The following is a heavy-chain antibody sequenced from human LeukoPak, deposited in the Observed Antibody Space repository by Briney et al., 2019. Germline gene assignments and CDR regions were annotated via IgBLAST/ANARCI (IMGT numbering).Heavy chain of an antibody. CDR1: GFTFSDYY. D-gene: IGHD1-26*01. Sequence: GGSLRLSCAASGFTFSDYYMDWVRQAPGKGLEWVGRIRNKANSYTTEYAASVKGRFTISRDDSKNSLYLQMNSLKTEDTAVYYCAREWEYLDYWGQGTLVTVSS. V-gene: IGHV3-72*01. J-gene: IGHJ4*02. CDR2: IRNKANSYTT. CDR3: AREWEYLDY.